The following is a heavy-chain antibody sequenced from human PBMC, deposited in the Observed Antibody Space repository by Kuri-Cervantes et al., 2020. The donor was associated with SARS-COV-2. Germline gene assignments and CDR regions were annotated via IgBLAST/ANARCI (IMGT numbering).Heavy chain of an antibody. CDR2: ISFSGSN. D-gene: IGHD1-1*01. Sequence: SETLSLTCTVSGGTINNSDYYWEWVRLPPGKGLEWIGSISFSGSNLHNPSLKGRVSISVDTSKNHFSLNLTSVTAADSAVYYCAGRNTTSVFDSWGQGTLVTVS. CDR3: AGRNTTSVFDS. J-gene: IGHJ4*02. V-gene: IGHV4-39*01. CDR1: GGTINNSDYY.